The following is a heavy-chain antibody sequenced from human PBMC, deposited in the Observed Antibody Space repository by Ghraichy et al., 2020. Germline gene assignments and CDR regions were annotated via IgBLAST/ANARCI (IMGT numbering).Heavy chain of an antibody. J-gene: IGHJ5*02. CDR2: IYYSGST. CDR1: GGSISSSSYY. Sequence: SETLSLTCTVSGGSISSSSYYWGWIRQPPGKGLEWIGSIYYSGSTYYNPSLKSRVTISVDTSKNQFSLKLSSVTAADTAVYYCARLGSSGWYVWFDPWGQGTLVTVSS. D-gene: IGHD6-19*01. CDR3: ARLGSSGWYVWFDP. V-gene: IGHV4-39*01.